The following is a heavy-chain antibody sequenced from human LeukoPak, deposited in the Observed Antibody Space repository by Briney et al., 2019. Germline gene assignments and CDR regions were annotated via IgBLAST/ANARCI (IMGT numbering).Heavy chain of an antibody. Sequence: SSETLSLTCAVSGGSFSGYYWSWIRQPPGKGLEWIGEINHSGSTNYNPSLKSRVTISVDTSKNQSSLKLSSVTAADTAVYYCARSLSGSGSPFDYWGQGTLVTVSS. D-gene: IGHD3-10*01. CDR2: INHSGST. V-gene: IGHV4-34*01. CDR3: ARSLSGSGSPFDY. J-gene: IGHJ4*02. CDR1: GGSFSGYY.